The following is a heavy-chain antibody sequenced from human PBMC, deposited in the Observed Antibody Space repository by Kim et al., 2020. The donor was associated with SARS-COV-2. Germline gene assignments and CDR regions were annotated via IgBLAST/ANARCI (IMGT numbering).Heavy chain of an antibody. V-gene: IGHV4-39*01. Sequence: SETLSLTCTVSGGSISSSSYYWGWIRQPPGKGLEWIGSIYYSRTTYYNPSLKSRVTISVDTSKNQFSLKLSSVTAADTAVYYCARLKELRAYWGQGTLVTVSS. CDR3: ARLKELRAY. D-gene: IGHD1-26*01. CDR2: IYYSRTT. CDR1: GGSISSSSYY. J-gene: IGHJ4*02.